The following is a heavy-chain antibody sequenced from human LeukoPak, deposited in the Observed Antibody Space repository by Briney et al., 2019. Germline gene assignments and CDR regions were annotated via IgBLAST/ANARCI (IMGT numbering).Heavy chain of an antibody. J-gene: IGHJ4*02. CDR1: GFTFSSYS. Sequence: PGGSLRLSCAASGFTFSSYSMNWVRQAPGKWLEWFSSISSSSSYIYYADSVKGRFTISRDNAKNSLYLQMNSLRAEDTAVYYCARGEVDWGYFDYWGQGTLVTVSS. CDR3: ARGEVDWGYFDY. D-gene: IGHD7-27*01. CDR2: ISSSSSYI. V-gene: IGHV3-21*01.